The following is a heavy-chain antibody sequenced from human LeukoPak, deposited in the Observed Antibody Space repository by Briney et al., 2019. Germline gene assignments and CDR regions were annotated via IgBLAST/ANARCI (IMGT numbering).Heavy chain of an antibody. V-gene: IGHV5-51*01. D-gene: IGHD1-1*01. Sequence: GESLKISCKGSGYSFTSYWIGWVRQMPGKGLELMGIIYPGDSDTRYSPSFQGQVTISADKSISTAYLQWSSLKASDTAMYYCARRARYDWNDRYFDYWGQGTLVTVSS. J-gene: IGHJ4*02. CDR1: GYSFTSYW. CDR2: IYPGDSDT. CDR3: ARRARYDWNDRYFDY.